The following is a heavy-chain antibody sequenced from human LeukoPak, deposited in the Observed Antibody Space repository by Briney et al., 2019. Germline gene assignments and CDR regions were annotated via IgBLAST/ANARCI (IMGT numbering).Heavy chain of an antibody. V-gene: IGHV4-61*01. J-gene: IGHJ4*02. CDR3: ARDAYGDYGGFDY. CDR1: GGSISSGSYY. D-gene: IGHD4-17*01. CDR2: IYYSGST. Sequence: SETLSLTCTVSGGSISSGSYYWSWIRQPPGKGLEWIGYIYYSGSTNYNPSLKSRVTISVDTSKNQFSLKLSSVTVADTAVYYCARDAYGDYGGFDYWGQGTLVTVSS.